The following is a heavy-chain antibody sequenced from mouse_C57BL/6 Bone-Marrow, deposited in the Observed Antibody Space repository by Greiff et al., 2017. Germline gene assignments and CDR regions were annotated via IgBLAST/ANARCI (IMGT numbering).Heavy chain of an antibody. CDR2: INYDGSST. CDR3: ARDWGAMDY. CDR1: GFTFSDYY. Sequence: EVQLVESEGGLVQPGSSMKLSCTASGFTFSDYYMAWVRQVPEKGLEWVANINYDGSSTYYLDSLKSRFIISRDNAKNILYLQMSSLKSEDTATYYCARDWGAMDYWGQGTSVTVSS. V-gene: IGHV5-16*01. J-gene: IGHJ4*01.